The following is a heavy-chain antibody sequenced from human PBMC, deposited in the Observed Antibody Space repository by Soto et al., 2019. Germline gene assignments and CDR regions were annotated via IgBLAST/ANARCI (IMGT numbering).Heavy chain of an antibody. CDR1: GGSISSYY. Sequence: QVQLQESGPGLVKPSETLSLTCTVSGGSISSYYWSWIRQPPGKGLEWIGYIYYSGSTNYNPSLKSRVNISVDTSKNQFSLKLSSLTAADTAVYYCVRDGGVGARFGYWGQGTLVTVSS. D-gene: IGHD1-26*01. V-gene: IGHV4-59*01. CDR2: IYYSGST. CDR3: VRDGGVGARFGY. J-gene: IGHJ4*02.